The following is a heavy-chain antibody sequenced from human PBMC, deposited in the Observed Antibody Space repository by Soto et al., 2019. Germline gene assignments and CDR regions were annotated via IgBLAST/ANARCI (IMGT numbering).Heavy chain of an antibody. Sequence: ASVKVSCKAFGYTFTTYYLHWLRQAPAQGLEGVGWMNHHTGATKYAQKFQGRVTMTRDTSIGAAFMELTRLTSDDTAMYYCARPIAATHTLYQWFDPWGQGTLVTVSS. J-gene: IGHJ5*02. V-gene: IGHV1-2*02. D-gene: IGHD6-13*01. CDR3: ARPIAATHTLYQWFDP. CDR2: MNHHTGAT. CDR1: GYTFTTYY.